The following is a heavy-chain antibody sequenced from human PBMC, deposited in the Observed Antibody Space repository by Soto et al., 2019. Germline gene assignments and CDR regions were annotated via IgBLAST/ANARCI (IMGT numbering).Heavy chain of an antibody. CDR1: GFTFSSYW. D-gene: IGHD2-15*01. CDR3: ARGVVVVAATTYYYYYGMDV. J-gene: IGHJ6*02. V-gene: IGHV3-74*01. Sequence: TXGSLRLSCAAAGFTFSSYWMHWVRQAPGRGLVWVSRINSDGSSTSYADSVKGRFTISRDNAKNTLYLQMNSLRAEDTAVYYCARGVVVVAATTYYYYYGMDVWGQGTTVTVSS. CDR2: INSDGSST.